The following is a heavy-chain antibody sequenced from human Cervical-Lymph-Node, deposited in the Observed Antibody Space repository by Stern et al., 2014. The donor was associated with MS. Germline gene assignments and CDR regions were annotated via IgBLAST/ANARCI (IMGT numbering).Heavy chain of an antibody. V-gene: IGHV1-69*01. D-gene: IGHD1-14*01. CDR1: GGIFSSYA. CDR2: IIPIFGTA. Sequence: VQLVQSGAEVKKPGSSVKVSCKASGGIFSSYAISWVRQAPGQGLEWMGGIIPIFGTANYAQKFQGRVTLTEDESTSPAYMELSSLRSEDTAVYYCARVGRDAPPRLGNQYRYFDYWGQGTLVTVSS. J-gene: IGHJ4*02. CDR3: ARVGRDAPPRLGNQYRYFDY.